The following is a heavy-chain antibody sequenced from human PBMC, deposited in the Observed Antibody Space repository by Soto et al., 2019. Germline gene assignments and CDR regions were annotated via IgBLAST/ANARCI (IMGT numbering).Heavy chain of an antibody. CDR1: GGSINTFY. CDR3: ARGGYDILTGYAAYNWFDP. CDR2: IFSSGST. V-gene: IGHV4-4*07. J-gene: IGHJ5*02. Sequence: SETLSLTCTVSGGSINTFYWSWVRQPAGKGLEWIGRIFSSGSTSFNPSLESRVAMSVDTSKNQFSLKLSSVTAADTAVYYCARGGYDILTGYAAYNWFDPWGQGTLVTVSS. D-gene: IGHD3-9*01.